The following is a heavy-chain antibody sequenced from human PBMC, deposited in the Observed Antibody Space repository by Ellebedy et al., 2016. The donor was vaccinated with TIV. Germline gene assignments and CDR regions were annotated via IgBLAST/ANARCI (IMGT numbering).Heavy chain of an antibody. Sequence: ASVKVSCKASGYTFTSHGISWVRQAPGQGLEWMGWIDVGNGDTKYSQKFQGRVAFTRDTSASPAHIDLSSLRSEDTAVYSCARATLSTAANWEYYGMDVWGQGTTVTVSS. CDR3: ARATLSTAANWEYYGMDV. J-gene: IGHJ6*02. D-gene: IGHD7-27*01. CDR2: IDVGNGDT. CDR1: GYTFTSHG. V-gene: IGHV1-3*01.